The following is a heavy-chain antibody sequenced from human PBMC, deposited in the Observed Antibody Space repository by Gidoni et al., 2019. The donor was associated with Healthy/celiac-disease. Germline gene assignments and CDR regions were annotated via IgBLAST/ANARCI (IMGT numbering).Heavy chain of an antibody. V-gene: IGHV4-34*01. CDR3: ASLTPSYCSGGSCYKGRFDP. J-gene: IGHJ5*02. CDR1: GGSFSGYY. Sequence: QVQLQQWGAGLFKPSETLSLTCAVYGGSFSGYYWSWIRQPPGKGLEWIGEINHSGSTNYNPSLKSRVTISVDTSKNQFSLKLSSVTAADTAVYYCASLTPSYCSGGSCYKGRFDPWGQGTLVTVSS. CDR2: INHSGST. D-gene: IGHD2-15*01.